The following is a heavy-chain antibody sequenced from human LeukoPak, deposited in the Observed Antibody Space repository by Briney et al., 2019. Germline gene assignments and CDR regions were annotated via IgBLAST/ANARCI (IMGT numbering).Heavy chain of an antibody. D-gene: IGHD6-13*01. V-gene: IGHV3-30*02. CDR1: GFTFSSYG. CDR2: IRYDGSNK. J-gene: IGHJ4*02. Sequence: GGSLRLSCAASGFTFSSYGMHWVRQAPGKGLEWVAFIRYDGSNKYYADSVKGRFTISRDNSKNTLYLQMNSLRAEDTAVYYCAKGYVSYSSSWYDYWGQGTLVTVSS. CDR3: AKGYVSYSSSWYDY.